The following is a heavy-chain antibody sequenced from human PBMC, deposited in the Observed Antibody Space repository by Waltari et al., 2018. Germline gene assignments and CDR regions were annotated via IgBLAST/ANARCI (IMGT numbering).Heavy chain of an antibody. V-gene: IGHV3-30-3*01. Sequence: QVQLVESGGGVVQPGRSLRLSCAASGFTFSSYAMHWVRQAPGKGLEWVAVISYDGSNKYYADSVKGRFTISRDNSKNTLYLQMNSLRAEDTAVYYCARELPFDILTGSYHSYFDYWGQGTLVTVSS. D-gene: IGHD3-9*01. CDR2: ISYDGSNK. CDR1: GFTFSSYA. CDR3: ARELPFDILTGSYHSYFDY. J-gene: IGHJ4*02.